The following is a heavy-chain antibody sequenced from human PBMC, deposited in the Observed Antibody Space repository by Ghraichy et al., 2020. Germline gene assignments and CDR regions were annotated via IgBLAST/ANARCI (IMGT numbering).Heavy chain of an antibody. Sequence: GESLNISCAASGFTFSSYSMNWVRQAPGKGLEWVSYISSSSNYIEYAVSVKGRFTISRDNDKNSLYLQMNSLRAEDTAVYYCARKRGWYSSSYNPQDVWGQGTTVTVSS. CDR2: ISSSSNYI. V-gene: IGHV3-21*01. CDR1: GFTFSSYS. D-gene: IGHD6-19*01. CDR3: ARKRGWYSSSYNPQDV. J-gene: IGHJ6*02.